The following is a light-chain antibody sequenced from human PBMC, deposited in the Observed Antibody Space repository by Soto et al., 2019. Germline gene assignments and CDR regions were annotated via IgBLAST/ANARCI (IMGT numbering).Light chain of an antibody. CDR3: CSYAGSTNVL. Sequence: QSALTQPPSASGSPGQSVTISCTGTISDVGGYNYVSWYQQHPGQAPPLLIYEVAKRPSGVPDRFSGSKSGTTASRTVSGLQAEDEADYYCCSYAGSTNVLFGGGTKLTVL. V-gene: IGLV2-8*01. CDR2: EVA. CDR1: ISDVGGYNY. J-gene: IGLJ2*01.